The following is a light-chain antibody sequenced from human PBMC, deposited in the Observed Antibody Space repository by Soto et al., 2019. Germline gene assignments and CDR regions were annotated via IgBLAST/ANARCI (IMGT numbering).Light chain of an antibody. CDR1: PGLVYSDGNIY. CDR3: MQGTHWPWT. V-gene: IGKV2-30*01. Sequence: DVVMTQSQLSLPVTLGQSASISCKSTPGLVYSDGNIYLNWFHQRPGQSPRRLISMISKRDSGVTDRFSGSGSVTDFTLTISRVEAEDVGVYYCMQGTHWPWTFGQGTKVEMK. CDR2: MIS. J-gene: IGKJ1*01.